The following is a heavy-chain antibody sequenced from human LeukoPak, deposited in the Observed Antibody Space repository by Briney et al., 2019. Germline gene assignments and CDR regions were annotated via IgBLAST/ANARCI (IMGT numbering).Heavy chain of an antibody. CDR2: IIPIFGTA. CDR3: ARQYYDSSGYSLPYFDY. Sequence: ASVKVSCKASGGTFSSYAISWMRQAPGQGLEWMGGIIPIFGTANYAQKFQGRVTITADESTSTAYMELSSLRSEDTAVYYCARQYYDSSGYSLPYFDYWGQGTLVTVSS. V-gene: IGHV1-69*13. D-gene: IGHD3-22*01. CDR1: GGTFSSYA. J-gene: IGHJ4*02.